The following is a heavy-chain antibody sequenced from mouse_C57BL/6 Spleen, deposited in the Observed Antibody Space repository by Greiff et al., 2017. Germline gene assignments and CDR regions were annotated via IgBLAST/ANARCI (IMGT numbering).Heavy chain of an antibody. V-gene: IGHV1-78*01. CDR2: IYPRNGST. CDR3: ARGGTYYSNYDLFAY. Sequence: QVQLQQSDAELVKPGASVKISCKVSGYTFTDHTIHWMKQRPEQGLEWIGYIYPRNGSTKYNEKFKGKATLTADKSSSTAYMQLHSLTSEDSAVYFCARGGTYYSNYDLFAYWGQGTLVTVSA. CDR1: GYTFTDHT. D-gene: IGHD2-5*01. J-gene: IGHJ3*01.